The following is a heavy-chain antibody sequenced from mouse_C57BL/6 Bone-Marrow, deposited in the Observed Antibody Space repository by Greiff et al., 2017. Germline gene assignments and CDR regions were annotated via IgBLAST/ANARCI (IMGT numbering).Heavy chain of an antibody. D-gene: IGHD1-1*01. CDR2: IDPETGGT. CDR1: GYTFTDYE. V-gene: IGHV1-15*01. J-gene: IGHJ1*03. CDR3: SIITTVVGRYFDV. Sequence: QVQLQQSGAELVRPGASVTLSCKASGYTFTDYEMHWVKQTPVHALEWIGAIDPETGGTASNQKFKGKAILTADKSSSTAYMELRSLTSEDSAVYYCSIITTVVGRYFDVWGTGTTVTVSS.